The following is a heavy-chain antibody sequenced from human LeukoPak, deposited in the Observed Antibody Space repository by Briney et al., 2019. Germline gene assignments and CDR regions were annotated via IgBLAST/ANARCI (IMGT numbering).Heavy chain of an antibody. V-gene: IGHV3-23*01. D-gene: IGHD2-2*01. J-gene: IGHJ4*02. CDR1: GFTFSKYA. CDR2: ISGRGGST. Sequence: GGSLRLSCAASGFTFSKYAMNWGGQARGKGLEWISVISGRGGSTNYADSVKGRFTISRDNSKDTLYLQMDSLRAEDTAIYYCAKAGSPSPTQYFFDCWGQGTLVTVSS. CDR3: AKAGSPSPTQYFFDC.